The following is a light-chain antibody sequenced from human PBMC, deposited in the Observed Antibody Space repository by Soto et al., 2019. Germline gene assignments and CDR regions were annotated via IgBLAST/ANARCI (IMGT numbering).Light chain of an antibody. CDR2: DAS. CDR1: LSVSSY. CDR3: QQRQYWPPIT. J-gene: IGKJ5*01. Sequence: VVTQSPPTLSLSPGERATLSCRTSLSVSSYLAWYQQKPGQAPRLLIYDASNRATGIPASFTGSGSGTDFNLTISTLEPEDFAVYYCQQRQYWPPITFGQGTRLEIK. V-gene: IGKV3-11*01.